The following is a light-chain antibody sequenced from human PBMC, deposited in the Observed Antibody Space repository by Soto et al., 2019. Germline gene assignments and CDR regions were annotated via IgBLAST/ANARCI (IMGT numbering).Light chain of an antibody. V-gene: IGKV1-39*01. CDR1: QSISSY. CDR2: AAS. CDR3: QQRFSAPWT. Sequence: IQMTQSPSSLSASVGDRVTITCRASQSISSYLNWYQQKPGKVPKXLMYAASSLQGGVPSRFSGSGSGTDGTLTISSLQTEDVATYDCQQRFSAPWTFGQGTKVDIK. J-gene: IGKJ1*01.